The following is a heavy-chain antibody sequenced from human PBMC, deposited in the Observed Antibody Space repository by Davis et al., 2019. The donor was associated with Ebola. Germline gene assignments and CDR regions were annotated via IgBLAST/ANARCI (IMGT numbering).Heavy chain of an antibody. CDR2: IKHSGST. J-gene: IGHJ6*02. CDR3: ARVGGFWSGYGMDV. V-gene: IGHV4-34*01. Sequence: GSLRLSCAVYGGSFSGHYWSWIRQPPGKGLEWIGEIKHSGSTNYNPSLKSRVTISVDTSKNQFSLKLSSLIAADTAVYYCARVGGFWSGYGMDVWGQGTTVTVSS. CDR1: GGSFSGHY. D-gene: IGHD3-3*01.